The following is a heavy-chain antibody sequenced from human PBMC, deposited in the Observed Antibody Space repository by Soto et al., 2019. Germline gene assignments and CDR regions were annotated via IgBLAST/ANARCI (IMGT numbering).Heavy chain of an antibody. V-gene: IGHV3-21*01. Sequence: GGSLRLSCATSGFPFTNYLMNWVRQAPGKGLEWVSSISATSTYIYYAESVMGRFTISRDNAQKSLYLQMDSLRAEDTAVYYCAGLYYTVIGGVRRYYYMDLWGKGTTVTVSS. CDR1: GFPFTNYL. D-gene: IGHD3-16*01. J-gene: IGHJ6*03. CDR3: AGLYYTVIGGVRRYYYMDL. CDR2: ISATSTYI.